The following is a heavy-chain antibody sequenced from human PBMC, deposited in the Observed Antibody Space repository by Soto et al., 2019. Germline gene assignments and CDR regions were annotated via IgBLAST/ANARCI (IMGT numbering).Heavy chain of an antibody. CDR2: ISGSGGST. Sequence: EVQLLESGGGLVQPGGSLRLSCAASGFTFSSYAMSWVRQAPGKGLEWVSAISGSGGSTYYADSVEGRFTISRDNSKNTLYLQVNSLRAEDTAVYYCAKDRVDCSSTSCYKYYYYYGMDVWGQGTTVTVSS. V-gene: IGHV3-23*01. D-gene: IGHD2-2*02. CDR1: GFTFSSYA. J-gene: IGHJ6*02. CDR3: AKDRVDCSSTSCYKYYYYYGMDV.